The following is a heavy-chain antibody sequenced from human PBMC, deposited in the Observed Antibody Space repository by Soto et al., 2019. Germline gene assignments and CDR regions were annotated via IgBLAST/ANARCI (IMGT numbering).Heavy chain of an antibody. CDR2: IYYSGST. CDR3: ARGSSWYGAYYYYYMDV. J-gene: IGHJ6*03. Sequence: SETLSVTCTVAGGSISSYYWSWIRQPPGKGLEWIGYIYYSGSTNYNPSLKSRVTISVDTSKNQFSLKLSSVTAADTAVYYCARGSSWYGAYYYYYMDVWGKGTTVTVSS. CDR1: GGSISSYY. D-gene: IGHD6-13*01. V-gene: IGHV4-59*01.